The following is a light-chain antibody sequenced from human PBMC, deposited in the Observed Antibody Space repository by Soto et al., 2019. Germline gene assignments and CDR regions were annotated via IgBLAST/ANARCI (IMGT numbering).Light chain of an antibody. CDR1: QGISSN. CDR3: QQYNDWPLT. J-gene: IGKJ1*01. V-gene: IGKV3-15*01. Sequence: EIILTQSPVTLSVSPGERATLSCRASQGISSNLAWYQQRPGQAPRLLIYGAFTRATGIPTRFSGTGSGTEFTLTISSLQSEDFALYYCQQYNDWPLTFGQGTKVDIK. CDR2: GAF.